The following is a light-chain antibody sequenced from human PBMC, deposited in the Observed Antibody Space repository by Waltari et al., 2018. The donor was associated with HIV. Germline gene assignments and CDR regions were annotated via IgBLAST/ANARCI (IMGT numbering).Light chain of an antibody. J-gene: IGKJ5*01. CDR2: GAS. CDR3: QQYHNTPFT. Sequence: EIVLTQSPGTLSLSPGERATLSCRASPTIDNNYLVWYQHKPGQSPRLLIYGASNRATGIPDRFCGGGSETDFTLTISRREPEDFAVYYCQQYHNTPFTFGQGTRLEIK. CDR1: PTIDNNY. V-gene: IGKV3-20*01.